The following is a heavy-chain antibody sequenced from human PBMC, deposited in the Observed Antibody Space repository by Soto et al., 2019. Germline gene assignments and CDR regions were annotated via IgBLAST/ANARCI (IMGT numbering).Heavy chain of an antibody. CDR3: ARDPPYYYDSSDYYSAFDI. D-gene: IGHD3-22*01. CDR1: GGTFSSYA. J-gene: IGHJ3*02. V-gene: IGHV1-69*01. Sequence: QVQLVQSGAEVKTPGSSVKVSCKASGGTFSSYAISWVRQAPGQGLEWMGGIIPIFGTANYAQKFQGRVTITADESTSTAYMELSSLRSEDTAVYYCARDPPYYYDSSDYYSAFDIWGQGTMVTVSS. CDR2: IIPIFGTA.